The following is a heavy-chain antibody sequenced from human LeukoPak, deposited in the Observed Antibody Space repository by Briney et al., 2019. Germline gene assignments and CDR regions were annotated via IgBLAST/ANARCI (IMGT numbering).Heavy chain of an antibody. V-gene: IGHV4-59*08. CDR2: IYYSGST. J-gene: IGHJ4*02. Sequence: PSETLSLTCTVSGGSISSYYWSWTRQPPGKGLEWIGYIYYSGSTNYNPSLKSRVTISVDTSKNQFSLKLSSVTAADTAVYYCARFSGSSGRYYFDYWGQGTLVTVSS. CDR3: ARFSGSSGRYYFDY. CDR1: GGSISSYY. D-gene: IGHD6-25*01.